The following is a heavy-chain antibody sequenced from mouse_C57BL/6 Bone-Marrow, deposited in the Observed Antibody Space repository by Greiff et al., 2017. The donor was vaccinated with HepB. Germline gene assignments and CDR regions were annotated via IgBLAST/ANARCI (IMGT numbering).Heavy chain of an antibody. V-gene: IGHV5-4*01. CDR1: GFTFSSYA. CDR2: ISDGGSYT. D-gene: IGHD2-4*01. J-gene: IGHJ2*01. Sequence: DVQLVESGGGLAKPGGSLKLSCAASGFTFSSYAMSWVRQTPEKRLEWVATISDGGSYTYYPDNVKGRFTISRDNAKNNLYLQMSHLKSEDTAMYYCARDFDYDGGYWGQGTTLTVSS. CDR3: ARDFDYDGGY.